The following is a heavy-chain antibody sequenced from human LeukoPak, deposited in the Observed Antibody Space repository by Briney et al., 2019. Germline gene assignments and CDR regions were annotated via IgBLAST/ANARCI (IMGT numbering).Heavy chain of an antibody. V-gene: IGHV3-23*01. CDR3: VKEKQRNFDY. CDR1: GFTFSNYA. Sequence: GGSPRLSCAASGFTFSNYAMSWVRQAPGKGLEWVSGISGSGDGTYYGDSVKGRFTISRDNSKNTLYLHMNSLRAEDTAVYYCVKEKQRNFDYWGQGTLVTVSS. J-gene: IGHJ4*02. CDR2: ISGSGDGT.